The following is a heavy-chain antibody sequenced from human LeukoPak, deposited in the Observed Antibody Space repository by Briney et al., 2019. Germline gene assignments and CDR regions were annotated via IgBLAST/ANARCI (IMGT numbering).Heavy chain of an antibody. CDR2: INAGNGNT. CDR3: ARISGVVLSDAFDI. Sequence: ASVKVSCKASGYTFTSYAMHWVRQAPGQRLEWMGWINAGNGNTKYSQKFQGRATITRDTSASTAYMELSSLRSEDTAVYYCARISGVVLSDAFDIWGQGTMVTVSS. V-gene: IGHV1-3*01. J-gene: IGHJ3*02. D-gene: IGHD3-3*01. CDR1: GYTFTSYA.